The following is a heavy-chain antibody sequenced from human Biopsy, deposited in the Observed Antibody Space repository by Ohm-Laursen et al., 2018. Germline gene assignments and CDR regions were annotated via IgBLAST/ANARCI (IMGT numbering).Heavy chain of an antibody. D-gene: IGHD3-9*01. Sequence: SETLSLTCHVSGGGSMSSYQWSWVRQPPGKGLEWIGYIYDTGSTKYNPSLESRVTISIDTSKNQFSLNLRSVTAADTAVYYCARNYILTGHTLDYWGQGALVTVTS. CDR2: IYDTGST. V-gene: IGHV4-59*01. CDR1: GGGSMSSYQ. J-gene: IGHJ4*02. CDR3: ARNYILTGHTLDY.